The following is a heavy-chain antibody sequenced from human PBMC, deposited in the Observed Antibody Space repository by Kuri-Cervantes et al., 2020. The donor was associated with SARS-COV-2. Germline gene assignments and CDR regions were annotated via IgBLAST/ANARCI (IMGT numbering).Heavy chain of an antibody. V-gene: IGHV1-24*01. CDR1: GYTLTELS. CDR3: AREARAPSSRDWFDP. Sequence: ASVKVSCKVSGYTLTELSMHWVRQAPGKGLEWMGGFDPEDGETIYAQKFQGRVTMTEDTSTDTAYMELSSLRSDDTAVYYCAREARAPSSRDWFDPWGQGTLVTVSS. CDR2: FDPEDGET. D-gene: IGHD2-15*01. J-gene: IGHJ5*02.